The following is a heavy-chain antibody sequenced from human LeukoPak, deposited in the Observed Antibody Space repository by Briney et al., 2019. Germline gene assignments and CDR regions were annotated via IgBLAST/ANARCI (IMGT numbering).Heavy chain of an antibody. D-gene: IGHD2-2*01. V-gene: IGHV4-4*07. CDR2: IYTSGST. Sequence: KPSETLSLTCTVSGGSISSYYWSWIRQPAGKGLEWIGRIYTSGSTNYNPSLKSRVTMSVDTSKNQFSLKLGSVTAADTAVYYCARDGEYCSSTSCPIPDYWGQGTLVTVSS. CDR1: GGSISSYY. CDR3: ARDGEYCSSTSCPIPDY. J-gene: IGHJ4*02.